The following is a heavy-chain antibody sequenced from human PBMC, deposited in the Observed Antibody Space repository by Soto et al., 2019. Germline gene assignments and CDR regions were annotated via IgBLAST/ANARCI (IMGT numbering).Heavy chain of an antibody. CDR1: GYTFTSTW. CDR2: INPYGGAA. Sequence: DSVKGSCKASGYTFTSTWMHWVRQAPGQGLEWMGIINPYGGAATYAEKFQGRVTMTRDTSTATDYMELSSLRSEDTAMYYCVRAWSHSSAYCWLDSRGQRTPVTVSS. V-gene: IGHV1-46*01. D-gene: IGHD3-22*01. J-gene: IGHJ5*01. CDR3: VRAWSHSSAYCWLDS.